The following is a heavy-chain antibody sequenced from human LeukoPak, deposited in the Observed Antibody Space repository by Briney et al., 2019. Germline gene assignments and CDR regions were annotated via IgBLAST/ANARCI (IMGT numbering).Heavy chain of an antibody. D-gene: IGHD3-10*01. CDR2: IKSKTDGGTT. Sequence: GGSLSLSCAASGFTFSNAWMSWVRQAPGKGLERVGRIKSKTDGGTTDYAAPVKGRFTISRDDSKNTLYLQMNSLKTEDTAVYYCTTGITMVRGVITDYWGQGTLVTVSS. CDR1: GFTFSNAW. J-gene: IGHJ4*02. CDR3: TTGITMVRGVITDY. V-gene: IGHV3-15*01.